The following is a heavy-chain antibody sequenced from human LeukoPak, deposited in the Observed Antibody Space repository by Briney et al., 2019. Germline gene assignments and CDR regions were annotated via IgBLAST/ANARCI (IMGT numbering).Heavy chain of an antibody. Sequence: SGTLSLTCAVSGGSISSSNWWSWVRQPPGKGLEWIGEIYHSGSTNYNPSLKSRVTISVDKSKNQFSLKLSSVTAADTAVYYCARDGAAAGAVGYYFDYWGQGTLVTVSS. CDR1: GGSISSSNW. D-gene: IGHD6-13*01. V-gene: IGHV4-4*02. CDR2: IYHSGST. CDR3: ARDGAAAGAVGYYFDY. J-gene: IGHJ4*02.